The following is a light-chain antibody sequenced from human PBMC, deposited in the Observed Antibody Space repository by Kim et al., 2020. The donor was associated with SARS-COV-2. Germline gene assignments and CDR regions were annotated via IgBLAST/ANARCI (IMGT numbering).Light chain of an antibody. J-gene: IGLJ3*02. Sequence: LGQTVRVTGQGDSLRRYYASWYQQKPGQAPVLVIYGKNNRPSGIPDRFSGSSSGNTASLTITGAQAEDEADYYCNSRDSSGNHWVFGGGTQLTVL. CDR2: GKN. CDR1: SLRRYY. CDR3: NSRDSSGNHWV. V-gene: IGLV3-19*01.